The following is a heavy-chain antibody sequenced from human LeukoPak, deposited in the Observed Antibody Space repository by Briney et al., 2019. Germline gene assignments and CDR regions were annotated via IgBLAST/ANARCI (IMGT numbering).Heavy chain of an antibody. CDR3: AKDPGPVLQWLVHYFDY. CDR2: ISGSGGST. D-gene: IGHD6-19*01. V-gene: IGHV3-23*01. Sequence: GGSLRLSCAASGFTFSSYAMSWVRQAPGEGLEWVSAISGSGGSTYYADSVKGRFTISRDNSKNTLYLQMNSLRAEDTAVYYCAKDPGPVLQWLVHYFDYWGQGTLVTVSS. J-gene: IGHJ4*02. CDR1: GFTFSSYA.